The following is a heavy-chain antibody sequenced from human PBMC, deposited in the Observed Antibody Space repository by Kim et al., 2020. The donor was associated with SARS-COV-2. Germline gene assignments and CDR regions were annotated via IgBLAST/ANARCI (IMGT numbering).Heavy chain of an antibody. CDR3: IGYNSSSGRFDP. Sequence: AYAESVKGRFNIPRDELKNTAYLQMHSLKNEDTAVYYCIGYNSSSGRFDPWGQGTLVPVSS. D-gene: IGHD6-6*01. J-gene: IGHJ5*02. V-gene: IGHV3-73*01.